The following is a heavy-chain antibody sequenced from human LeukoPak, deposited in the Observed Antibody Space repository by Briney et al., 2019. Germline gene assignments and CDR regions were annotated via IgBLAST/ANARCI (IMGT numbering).Heavy chain of an antibody. Sequence: GGSLRLSCAASGFTFSSYAMSWVRQAPGKGLEWVSGISWDSGSIGYADSVKGRFTISRDNAKNSLYLQMNSLRAEDMALYYCAKEVIGSSVPYWYFDLWGRGTLVTVSS. CDR3: AKEVIGSSVPYWYFDL. CDR1: GFTFSSYA. CDR2: ISWDSGSI. V-gene: IGHV3-9*03. D-gene: IGHD2-15*01. J-gene: IGHJ2*01.